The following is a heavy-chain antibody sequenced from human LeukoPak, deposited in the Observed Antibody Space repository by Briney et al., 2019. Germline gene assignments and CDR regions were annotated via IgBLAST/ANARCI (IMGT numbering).Heavy chain of an antibody. CDR3: ARLLDNDSSGHPDTLDM. Sequence: SETLSLTCTVSGGSISSHYWSWIRQPPGKGLEWIGFMYYGGRTKYNPSLQSRVTISVDPSQNNFPLTLTPVTAADTAVYYCARLLDNDSSGHPDTLDMWGQGTGVTVSS. D-gene: IGHD3-22*01. CDR1: GGSISSHY. J-gene: IGHJ3*02. CDR2: MYYGGRT. V-gene: IGHV4-59*11.